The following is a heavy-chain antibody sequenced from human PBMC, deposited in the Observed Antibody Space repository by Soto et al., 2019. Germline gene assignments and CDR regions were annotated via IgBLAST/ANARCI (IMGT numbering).Heavy chain of an antibody. V-gene: IGHV1-8*01. CDR2: MNPNSGNT. J-gene: IGHJ6*02. D-gene: IGHD3-10*01. CDR3: ARANWLGSGSYYKGDYYYYGMDV. Sequence: GASVNVSCKSSGYTFTSYYINWVRQATGQGLECMGWMNPNSGNTGYAQKFQGRVTMTRNTSISTAYMELSSLRSEDTAVYYCARANWLGSGSYYKGDYYYYGMDVWGQGTTVTVSS. CDR1: GYTFTSYY.